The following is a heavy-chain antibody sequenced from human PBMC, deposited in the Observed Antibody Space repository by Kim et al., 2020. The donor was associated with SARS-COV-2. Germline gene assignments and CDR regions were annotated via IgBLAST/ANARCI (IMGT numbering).Heavy chain of an antibody. CDR3: ARGAHSLGYYYYMDV. CDR2: IYYSGST. CDR1: GGSISSYY. V-gene: IGHV4-59*01. D-gene: IGHD7-27*01. J-gene: IGHJ6*03. Sequence: SETLSLTCTVSGGSISSYYWSWIRQPPGKGLEWIGFIYYSGSTNYNPSLKSRVTISVDTSKNQFSLKLSSVTAADTAVYYCARGAHSLGYYYYMDVWGKGTTVTVSS.